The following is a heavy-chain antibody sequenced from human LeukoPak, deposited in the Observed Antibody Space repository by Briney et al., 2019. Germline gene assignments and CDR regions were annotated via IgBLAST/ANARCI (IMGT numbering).Heavy chain of an antibody. CDR2: MNPNSGNT. J-gene: IGHJ4*02. V-gene: IGHV1-8*01. CDR3: ARGRVAVGSREVDY. Sequence: GASVKVSCKASGYTFTSYDINWVRQATGQGLEWMGWMNPNSGNTGYAQKFQGRVTITRNTSISTAYMELSSLRSEDTAVYYCARGRVAVGSREVDYWGQGTLVTVSS. CDR1: GYTFTSYD. D-gene: IGHD1-26*01.